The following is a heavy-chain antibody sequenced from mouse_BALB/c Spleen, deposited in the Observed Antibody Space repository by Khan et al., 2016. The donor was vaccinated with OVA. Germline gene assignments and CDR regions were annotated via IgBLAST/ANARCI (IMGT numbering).Heavy chain of an antibody. D-gene: IGHD4-1*01. CDR3: ASHLTGSFAY. Sequence: EVQRVESGGDLVKPGGSLKLSCAASGFTFSSYSMSWVRQIPDKRLEWVATMSSGGDYTYYPDSVKGRFTISRDNAKNTLYLQMSSLKSEDTAMXYCASHLTGSFAYWGQGTLVTVSA. CDR2: MSSGGDYT. V-gene: IGHV5-6*01. CDR1: GFTFSSYS. J-gene: IGHJ3*01.